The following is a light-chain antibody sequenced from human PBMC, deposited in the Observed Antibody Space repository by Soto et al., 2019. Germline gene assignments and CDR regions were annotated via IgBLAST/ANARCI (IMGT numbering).Light chain of an antibody. CDR3: QQHSHWPPWT. CDR2: GAS. J-gene: IGKJ1*01. Sequence: EVVLTQSPATLSLSPGERATLSCRASQNVRTFLDWYQQKPGQAPRLLIYGASNRATGIPARFSGSGSGTDFTLTIGRLEPEGFAVYYCQQHSHWPPWTFGQGTRVEIQ. V-gene: IGKV3-11*01. CDR1: QNVRTF.